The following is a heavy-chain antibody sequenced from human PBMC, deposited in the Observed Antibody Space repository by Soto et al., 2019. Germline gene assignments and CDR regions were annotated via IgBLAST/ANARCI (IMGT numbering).Heavy chain of an antibody. D-gene: IGHD2-21*01. Sequence: SQTLSLTCVISGDSVSSNSAAWNWIRQSPSRGLEWLGRTYYRSKWYNDYAVSVKSRITINPDTSKNQFSLQLNSVTPEDTAVYYCARGPRRRSGGICYSRCWSDPWGQGTLVTVSS. CDR1: GDSVSSNSAA. V-gene: IGHV6-1*01. J-gene: IGHJ5*02. CDR3: ARGPRRRSGGICYSRCWSDP. CDR2: TYYRSKWYN.